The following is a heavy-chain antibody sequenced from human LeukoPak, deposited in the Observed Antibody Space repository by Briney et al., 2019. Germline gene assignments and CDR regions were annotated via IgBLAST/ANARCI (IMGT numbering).Heavy chain of an antibody. J-gene: IGHJ3*02. D-gene: IGHD4-17*01. Sequence: GESLKISCKGSGYSFTSYWIGWVRQMPGKGLEWMGIIYPGDSDTRYSPSFQGQVTISADKSISTAYLQWSSLKASDTAMYYCARYEQNGDQGTDAFDIWGQGTMVTVSS. CDR3: ARYEQNGDQGTDAFDI. CDR1: GYSFTSYW. CDR2: IYPGDSDT. V-gene: IGHV5-51*01.